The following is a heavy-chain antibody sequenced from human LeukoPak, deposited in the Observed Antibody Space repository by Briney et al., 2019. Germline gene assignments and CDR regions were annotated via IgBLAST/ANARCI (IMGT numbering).Heavy chain of an antibody. J-gene: IGHJ4*02. CDR1: GFTFSSFG. Sequence: GGSLRLSCAASGFTFSSFGMSWVRQAPGKGLEWVSAISGSGGITSYADSVKGRFTISRDNSKNTLYLQMNSLRAEDTAVYYCAKGDTTWELPHDYWGQGTLVTVSS. CDR3: AKGDTTWELPHDY. D-gene: IGHD1-26*01. V-gene: IGHV3-23*01. CDR2: ISGSGGIT.